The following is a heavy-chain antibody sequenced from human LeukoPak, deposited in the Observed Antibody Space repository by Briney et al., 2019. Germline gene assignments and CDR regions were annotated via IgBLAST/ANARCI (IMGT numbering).Heavy chain of an antibody. Sequence: SQTLSLTCTVSGGSINSGGYYWSWIRQPPGKGLEWIGYIHQSGSTYYDPSLQSRVTISIDRSKNQFSLNLSSLTAADTAVYYCARSLNDYSNYEDYWGQGTLVTVS. CDR1: GGSINSGGYY. V-gene: IGHV4-30-2*01. CDR3: ARSLNDYSNYEDY. J-gene: IGHJ4*02. D-gene: IGHD4-11*01. CDR2: IHQSGST.